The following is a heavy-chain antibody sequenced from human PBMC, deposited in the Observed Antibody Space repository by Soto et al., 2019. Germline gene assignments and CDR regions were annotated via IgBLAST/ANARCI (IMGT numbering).Heavy chain of an antibody. D-gene: IGHD2-15*01. V-gene: IGHV1-2*04. J-gene: IGHJ4*02. Sequence: ASVKVSCQASGYTFTGYYMHWVRQAPGQGLEWMGWISPNSGGTNYAQKFQGWVTMTRDTSISTAYMELSRLRSDDTAVYYCASGSCVSCYFDYWGQGTLVTVSS. CDR1: GYTFTGYY. CDR3: ASGSCVSCYFDY. CDR2: ISPNSGGT.